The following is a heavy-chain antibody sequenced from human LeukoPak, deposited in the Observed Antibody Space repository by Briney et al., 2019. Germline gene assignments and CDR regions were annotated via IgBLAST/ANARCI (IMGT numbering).Heavy chain of an antibody. CDR3: ARPTLGYCSSTGCYAFDI. D-gene: IGHD2-2*01. Sequence: GTSLRLSCAASGFTFSIYNMNWVRQAPGKGLEWVTSISSSSSYIYYADSVKGRFTISRDNAKNSLYLQMNSLRAEDTAVYYCARPTLGYCSSTGCYAFDIWGQGTMVTVSS. V-gene: IGHV3-21*01. CDR2: ISSSSSYI. CDR1: GFTFSIYN. J-gene: IGHJ3*02.